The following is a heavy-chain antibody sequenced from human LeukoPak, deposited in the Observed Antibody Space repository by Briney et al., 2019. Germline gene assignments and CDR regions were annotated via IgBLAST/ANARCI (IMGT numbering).Heavy chain of an antibody. V-gene: IGHV3-33*01. J-gene: IGHJ6*03. CDR2: IYSNGVNK. CDR3: ARHRGSVFEGYMDV. Sequence: PGTSLRLSRAASGFTLGNHGMHWVRQAPGKGLEWVAIIYSNGVNKYCADSMKGRFTISRDTSKNTLFLEMESLRTEDTAVYYCARHRGSVFEGYMDVWGKGTTVTVSS. CDR1: GFTLGNHG. D-gene: IGHD3-3*01.